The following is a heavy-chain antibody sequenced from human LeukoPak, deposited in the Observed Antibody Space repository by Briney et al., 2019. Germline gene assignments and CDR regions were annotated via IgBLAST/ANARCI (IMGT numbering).Heavy chain of an antibody. CDR3: ARGPYYGSGSYYSYYYYYMDV. D-gene: IGHD3-10*01. V-gene: IGHV4-34*01. CDR1: GGSFSGYY. Sequence: SETLSLTCAVYGGSFSGYYWSWIRQPPGKGLEWIGEINHSGSTNYNPSLKSRVTISVDTSKNQFSLKLSSVTAADTAVYYCARGPYYGSGSYYSYYYYYMDVWGKGTTVTVSS. CDR2: INHSGST. J-gene: IGHJ6*03.